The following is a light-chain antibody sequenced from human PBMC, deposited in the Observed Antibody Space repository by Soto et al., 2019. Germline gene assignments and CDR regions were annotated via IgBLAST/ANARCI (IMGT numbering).Light chain of an antibody. J-gene: IGKJ4*01. Sequence: EIVMTQSPATLSVSPGERATLSCRASQSVSSYLAWYQQKPGQAPRLLIYDASNRATGIPARFSGSGSGTDFTLTISRLEPEDFAVYYCQQRSNGGAFGGGTKVEIK. CDR1: QSVSSY. CDR3: QQRSNGGA. CDR2: DAS. V-gene: IGKV3-11*01.